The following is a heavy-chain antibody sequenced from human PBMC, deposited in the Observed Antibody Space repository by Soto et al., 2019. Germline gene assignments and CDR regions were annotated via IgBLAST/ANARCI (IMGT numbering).Heavy chain of an antibody. D-gene: IGHD3-16*01. J-gene: IGHJ4*02. CDR3: XKDRVESGMGDLDY. V-gene: IGHV3-30*18. CDR1: GFSFSNNG. Sequence: PGGSLRLSCAASGFSFSNNGMHWVRQAPGKGLEWVAIISYDGSKKYYADSVKGRFTISRDNSKNTLYLQMNSLRVEDTAVYYCXKDRVESGMGDLDYWDQRTXVTVSS. CDR2: ISYDGSKK.